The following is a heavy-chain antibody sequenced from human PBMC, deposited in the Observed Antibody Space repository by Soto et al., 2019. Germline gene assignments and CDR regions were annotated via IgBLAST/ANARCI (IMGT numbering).Heavy chain of an antibody. CDR1: GYTFSNYG. D-gene: IGHD2-2*01. CDR2: ISAYNGNT. Sequence: QVQLVQSGAEVKKSGASVKVSCKASGYTFSNYGFSWVRQAPGQRLEWMGWISAYNGNTNYAQKVQGRVTMTTDTSTGTAYMELRSLRSDDTAVYYCASSFTSSQWRCGMDVWGQGTPVTVSS. V-gene: IGHV1-18*01. J-gene: IGHJ6*02. CDR3: ASSFTSSQWRCGMDV.